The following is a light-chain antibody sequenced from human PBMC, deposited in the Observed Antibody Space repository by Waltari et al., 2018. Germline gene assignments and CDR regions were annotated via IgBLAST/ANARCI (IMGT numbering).Light chain of an antibody. CDR1: NIERKR. Sequence: SYVVTQPPSGSVAPGQTATIPREGDNIERKRAHWYQQKAGQAPVLVVYDDSNRPPGIPARLSGSNSGNTATLTIRRVEAGDEADYYCQLWDSRSNHLVFGGGTKLTVL. J-gene: IGLJ3*02. CDR3: QLWDSRSNHLV. V-gene: IGLV3-21*02. CDR2: DDS.